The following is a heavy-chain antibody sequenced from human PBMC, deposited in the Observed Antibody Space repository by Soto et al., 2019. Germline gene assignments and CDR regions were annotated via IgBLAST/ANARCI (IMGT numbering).Heavy chain of an antibody. D-gene: IGHD6-19*01. J-gene: IGHJ4*02. CDR2: IWYDGSNK. Sequence: GGSLRLSCAASGFTFSSYGMHWVRQAPGKGLEWVAVIWYDGSNKYYADSVKGRFTISRDNSKNTLYLQMNSLRAEDTAVYYCARALSVAGTGHDYWGQGTLVTVSS. CDR3: ARALSVAGTGHDY. CDR1: GFTFSSYG. V-gene: IGHV3-33*01.